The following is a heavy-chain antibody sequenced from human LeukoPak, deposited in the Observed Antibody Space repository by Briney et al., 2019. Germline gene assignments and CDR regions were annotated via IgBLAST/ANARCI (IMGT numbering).Heavy chain of an antibody. CDR1: GFTFSSYS. CDR2: ISSSSSYT. V-gene: IGHV3-21*01. D-gene: IGHD1-26*01. Sequence: GGSLRLSCAASGFTFSSYSMNWVRQAPGKGLEWVSSISSSSSYTYYADSVKGRFTISRDNAKNSLYLQMNSLRAEDTAVYYCARGGMGATDYWGQETLVTVSS. CDR3: ARGGMGATDY. J-gene: IGHJ4*02.